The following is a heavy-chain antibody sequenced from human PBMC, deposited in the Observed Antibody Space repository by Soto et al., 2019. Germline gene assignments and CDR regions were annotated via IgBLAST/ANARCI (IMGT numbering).Heavy chain of an antibody. V-gene: IGHV3-13*05. CDR1: GFTFSSYD. J-gene: IGHJ2*01. Sequence: QAGGSLRLSCAASGFTFSSYDMHWVRQATGKGLEWVSAIGTAGDPYYPGSVKGRFTISRENAKNSLYLQMNSLRAGDTAVYYCARAAYYYDSSGYPGPYWYFDLWGRGTLVTVSS. CDR3: ARAAYYYDSSGYPGPYWYFDL. D-gene: IGHD3-22*01. CDR2: IGTAGDP.